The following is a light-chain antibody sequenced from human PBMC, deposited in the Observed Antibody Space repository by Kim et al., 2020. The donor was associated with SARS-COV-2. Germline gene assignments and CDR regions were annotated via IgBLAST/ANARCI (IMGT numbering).Light chain of an antibody. J-gene: IGLJ3*02. V-gene: IGLV2-11*01. CDR1: SSDVGGYNN. CDR2: DVS. Sequence: QSALTQPRSASGSPGESVTISCTGTSSDVGGYNNVSWYQQHPGKAPKLMIHDVSERPSGVPDRFSGSKSGNTASLTISGLQAEDEADYYCCSYAGSPWVFGGGTQLTVL. CDR3: CSYAGSPWV.